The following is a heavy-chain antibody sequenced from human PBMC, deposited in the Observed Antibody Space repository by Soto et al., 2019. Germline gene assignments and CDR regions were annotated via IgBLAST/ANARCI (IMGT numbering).Heavy chain of an antibody. J-gene: IGHJ4*02. Sequence: GGSLRLSCAASGFTFSSYAMSWVRQAPGKGLEWVSAISSSGSSTYYADSVKGRFTISRDNAKNSLYLQMNSLRDEDTAVYYCARVSIAAAGTPEFIDYWGQGTLVTVS. CDR3: ARVSIAAAGTPEFIDY. D-gene: IGHD6-13*01. V-gene: IGHV3-23*01. CDR2: ISSSGSST. CDR1: GFTFSSYA.